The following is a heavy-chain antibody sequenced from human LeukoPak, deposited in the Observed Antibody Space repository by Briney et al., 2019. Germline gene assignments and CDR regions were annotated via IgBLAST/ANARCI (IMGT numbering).Heavy chain of an antibody. CDR3: ARDQTRVGDAFDI. CDR2: ISYDGSNK. Sequence: GGSLRLSCAASGFTFSSYAMSWVRQAPGKGLEWVAVISYDGSNKYYADSVKGRFTISRDNSKNTLYLQMNSLRAEDTAVYYCARDQTRVGDAFDIWGQGTMVTVSS. CDR1: GFTFSSYA. J-gene: IGHJ3*02. D-gene: IGHD1-14*01. V-gene: IGHV3-30-3*01.